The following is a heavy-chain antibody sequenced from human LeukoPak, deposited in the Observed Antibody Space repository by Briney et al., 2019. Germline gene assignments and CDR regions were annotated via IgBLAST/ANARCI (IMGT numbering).Heavy chain of an antibody. V-gene: IGHV4-31*03. J-gene: IGHJ5*02. CDR3: ARRRIAAAAPFDP. Sequence: SEILSLTCTVSGGSISSGGYYWSWIRQHPGKGLEWIGYIYYSGSTYYNPSLKSRVTISVDTSKNQFSLKLSSVTAADTAVYYCARRRIAAAAPFDPWGQGTLVTVSS. D-gene: IGHD6-13*01. CDR2: IYYSGST. CDR1: GGSISSGGYY.